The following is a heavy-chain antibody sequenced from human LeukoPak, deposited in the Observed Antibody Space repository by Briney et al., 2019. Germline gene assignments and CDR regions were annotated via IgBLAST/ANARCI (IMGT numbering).Heavy chain of an antibody. CDR3: ARSLTYYDILTGYYHEAFDI. CDR2: ISSISSYI. V-gene: IGHV3-21*01. D-gene: IGHD3-9*01. Sequence: SGGSLRLSCAASGFTFSSYSMTWVRQAPGKGLEWVSSISSISSYIYYADSVKGRFTISRDNAKNSLYLQMNSLRAEDTAVYYCARSLTYYDILTGYYHEAFDIWGQGTMVTVSS. J-gene: IGHJ3*02. CDR1: GFTFSSYS.